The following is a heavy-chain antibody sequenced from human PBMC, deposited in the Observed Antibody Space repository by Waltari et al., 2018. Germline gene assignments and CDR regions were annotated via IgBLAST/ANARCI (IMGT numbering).Heavy chain of an antibody. CDR3: ARVPVVVAATRWGWFDP. CDR1: GGSISSGDYY. V-gene: IGHV4-30-4*08. CDR2: IYYSGST. J-gene: IGHJ5*02. Sequence: QVQLQESGPGLVKPSQTLSLTCTVSGGSISSGDYYWSWIRQPPGKGLEWIGYIYYSGSTYYNPSLKSRVTISVDTSKNQFSLKLSSVTAADTAVYYCARVPVVVAATRWGWFDPWGQGTLVTVSS. D-gene: IGHD2-15*01.